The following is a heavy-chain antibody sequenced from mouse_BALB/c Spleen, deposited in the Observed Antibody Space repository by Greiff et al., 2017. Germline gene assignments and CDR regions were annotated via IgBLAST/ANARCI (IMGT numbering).Heavy chain of an antibody. V-gene: IGHV1-4*01. Sequence: QVQLQQSGAELARPGASVKMSCTASGYTFTSYTMHWVKQRPGQGLEWIGYINPSSGYTNYNQKFKDKATLTADKSSSTAYMQLSSLTSEDSAVYDCARGIGLRPYYVDYWGQGTTLTVSS. CDR3: ARGIGLRPYYVDY. D-gene: IGHD2-4*01. CDR2: INPSSGYT. CDR1: GYTFTSYT. J-gene: IGHJ2*01.